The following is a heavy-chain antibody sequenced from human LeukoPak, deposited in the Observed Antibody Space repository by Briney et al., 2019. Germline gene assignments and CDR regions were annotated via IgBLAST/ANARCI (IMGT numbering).Heavy chain of an antibody. Sequence: ASVKVSCKASGCTFTSYVISWVRQAPGQGLEWMGWISAYNGNTNYAQKLQGRVTMTTDTSTSTAYMELRSLRSDDTAVYYCARRHYYDSSGYYYDWFDPWGQGTLVTVSS. V-gene: IGHV1-18*01. J-gene: IGHJ5*02. CDR2: ISAYNGNT. CDR1: GCTFTSYV. CDR3: ARRHYYDSSGYYYDWFDP. D-gene: IGHD3-22*01.